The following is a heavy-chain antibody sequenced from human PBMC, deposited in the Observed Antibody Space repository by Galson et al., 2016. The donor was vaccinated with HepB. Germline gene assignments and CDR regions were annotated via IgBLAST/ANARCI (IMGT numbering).Heavy chain of an antibody. Sequence: ETLSLTCTVSGVSMNSLTWWTWVRLPPGRGLEWIGQISHPGNTNYNPSLESRATVSVDKSKSRFSLDLTSLTAADTAVYYCVTGDNFWRWGSKENWGQGTQATVSS. CDR3: VTGDNFWRWGSKEN. CDR2: ISHPGNT. V-gene: IGHV4-4*02. J-gene: IGHJ4*02. CDR1: GVSMNSLTW. D-gene: IGHD3-16*01.